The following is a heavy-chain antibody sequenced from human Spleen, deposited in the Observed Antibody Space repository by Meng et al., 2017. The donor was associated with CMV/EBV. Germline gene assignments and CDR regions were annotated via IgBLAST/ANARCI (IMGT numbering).Heavy chain of an antibody. D-gene: IGHD2-2*01. J-gene: IGHJ4*02. Sequence: GGSLRLSCAASGFIFSTYSMNWVRQAPGKGLEWVSSISSSSHIYYADSVKGRFTISRDNAKNSLYLQMNSLRAEDTAVYYCARGRVVVPAAMSYWGQGTLVTVSS. V-gene: IGHV3-21*01. CDR1: GFIFSTYS. CDR3: ARGRVVVPAAMSY. CDR2: ISSSSHI.